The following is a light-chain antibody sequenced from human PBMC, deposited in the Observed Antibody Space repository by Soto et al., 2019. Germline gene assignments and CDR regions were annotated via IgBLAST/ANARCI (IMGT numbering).Light chain of an antibody. CDR3: QGYNSWT. CDR2: KAS. J-gene: IGKJ1*01. Sequence: IHMTQAPATLPYPVGDRFTIVCRASKNISSSLAWYQQKQGKAPKLLIDKASNLESGVPSRFTGSGSGIELTLTSISLQADDFANYYCQGYNSWTFGQGTKVDIK. CDR1: KNISSS. V-gene: IGKV1-5*03.